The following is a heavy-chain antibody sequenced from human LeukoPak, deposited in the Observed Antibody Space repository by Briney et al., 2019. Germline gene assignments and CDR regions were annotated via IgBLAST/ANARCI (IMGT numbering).Heavy chain of an antibody. V-gene: IGHV1-18*01. CDR1: GYTFTSYG. Sequence: GASVKVSCKASGYTFTSYGVSWVRQAPGQGLEWMGWISASNGNTNFAQKLQGRVTLTTDTSTSTAYMELRSLTSDDTAVYYCARQGGSKPLNYSDFCGQGSLVTVSS. J-gene: IGHJ4*02. D-gene: IGHD2-15*01. CDR2: ISASNGNT. CDR3: ARQGGSKPLNYSDF.